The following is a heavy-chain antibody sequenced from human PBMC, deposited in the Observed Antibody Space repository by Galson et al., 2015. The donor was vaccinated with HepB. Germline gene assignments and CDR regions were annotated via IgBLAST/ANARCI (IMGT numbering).Heavy chain of an antibody. CDR1: GFTFSSYA. CDR2: ISYDGSNK. V-gene: IGHV3-30*04. CDR3: ARETRSGGIAAAGSYIDY. D-gene: IGHD6-13*01. J-gene: IGHJ4*02. Sequence: SLRLSCAASGFTFSSYAMHWVRQAPGKGLEWVAVISYDGSNKYYADSVKGRFTISRDSSKNTLYLQMNSLRAEDTAVYYCARETRSGGIAAAGSYIDYWGQGTLVTVSS.